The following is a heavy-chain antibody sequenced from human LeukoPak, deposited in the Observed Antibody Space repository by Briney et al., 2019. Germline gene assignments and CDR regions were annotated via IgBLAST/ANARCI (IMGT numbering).Heavy chain of an antibody. CDR3: ARVSRGKWELLGAHDF. Sequence: GGSLRLSCVVSGFTFSSYSMNWVRQAPGKGLEWVSSISRSSSYIYYADSVKGRFTISRDNARNSLYLQMNSLRAEDTAVYYCARVSRGKWELLGAHDFWGQGTPVTVSS. CDR1: GFTFSSYS. D-gene: IGHD1-26*01. V-gene: IGHV3-21*01. J-gene: IGHJ4*02. CDR2: ISRSSSYI.